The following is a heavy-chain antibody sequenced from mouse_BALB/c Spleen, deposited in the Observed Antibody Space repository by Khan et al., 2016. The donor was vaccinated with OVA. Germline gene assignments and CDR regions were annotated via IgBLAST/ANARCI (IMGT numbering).Heavy chain of an antibody. CDR3: ARGFYGGYLAWFAY. CDR1: GYAFTHYL. CDR2: INPGSGGT. J-gene: IGHJ3*01. D-gene: IGHD2-3*01. Sequence: VQLEESGSELVRPGTSVKVSCKASGYAFTHYLIEWLKQRPGQGLEWIGVINPGSGGTNYNEKFEGKATLTADNSSSTAYMHLSSLTSDDSAVYFWARGFYGGYLAWFAYWGQGTLVTVSA. V-gene: IGHV1-54*01.